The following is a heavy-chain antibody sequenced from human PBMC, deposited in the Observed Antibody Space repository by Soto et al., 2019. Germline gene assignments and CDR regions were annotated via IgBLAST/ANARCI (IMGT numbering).Heavy chain of an antibody. CDR2: ISSSGSTI. J-gene: IGHJ5*01. V-gene: IGHV3-48*04. CDR1: VFIVSSYS. Sequence: GGSPRLMPAASVFIVSSYSMSWVRQAPGKGLEWISYISSSGSTIYYADSVKGRFTISRDNAKNSLYLQMNSLRAEDTAVYYCARDRPCCRSTSCYFSSLDSWGHGTIVTFSS. D-gene: IGHD2-2*01. CDR3: ARDRPCCRSTSCYFSSLDS.